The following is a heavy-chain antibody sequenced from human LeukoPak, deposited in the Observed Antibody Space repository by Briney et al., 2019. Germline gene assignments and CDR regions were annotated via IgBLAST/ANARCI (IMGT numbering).Heavy chain of an antibody. CDR3: ARDYRYAFDN. CDR2: IGIDSGNT. V-gene: IGHV3-48*01. CDR1: GFTFSSYA. J-gene: IGHJ4*02. Sequence: GGSLRLSCAASGFTFSSYAMHWVRQAPGKGLEWISYIGIDSGNTNYADSVKGRFTISGDKAKNSLYLQMNSLRVEDTAVYYCARDYRYAFDNWGQGTLVTVSS. D-gene: IGHD1-1*01.